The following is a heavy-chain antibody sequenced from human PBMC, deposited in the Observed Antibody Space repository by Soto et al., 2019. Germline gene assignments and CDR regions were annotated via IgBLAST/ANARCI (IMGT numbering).Heavy chain of an antibody. CDR2: INSDGSST. V-gene: IGHV3-74*01. J-gene: IGHJ3*02. D-gene: IGHD6-19*01. CDR3: ARVRMAGDFDI. CDR1: GFTFSSYL. Sequence: EVQLVESGGGLVQPGGSLRLSCAASGFTFSSYLMHWVRQAPGKGLVWVSRINSDGSSTTYADSVKGRFTISRDSAKNTLYLKMNSLRAEDTAVYYCARVRMAGDFDIWCQGTMVTVSS.